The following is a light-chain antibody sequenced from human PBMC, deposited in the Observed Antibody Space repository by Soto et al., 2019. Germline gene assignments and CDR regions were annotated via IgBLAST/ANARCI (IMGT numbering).Light chain of an antibody. CDR1: QSVSSN. V-gene: IGKV3D-15*01. CDR3: QQYNSWHLT. Sequence: ETAMMQSPATLSVSPGEEATLSCRASQSVSSNLAWYQQKPGQPPRLLIYDISTRATGIPTRFSGSGSGTEFTLTISSLQSEDFAVYYCQQYNSWHLTFGGGTKVDIK. J-gene: IGKJ4*01. CDR2: DIS.